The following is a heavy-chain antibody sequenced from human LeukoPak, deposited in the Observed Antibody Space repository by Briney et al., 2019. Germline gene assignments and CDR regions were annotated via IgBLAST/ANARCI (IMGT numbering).Heavy chain of an antibody. J-gene: IGHJ4*02. D-gene: IGHD3-10*01. CDR3: ARVGVVAYLVRHFDY. CDR2: TYYRSKWYN. CDR1: GDSVSSNNAA. Sequence: SQTLSLTCAISGDSVSSNNAAWNWIRQSPSRGLEWLGRTYYRSKWYNDYAVSVKSRITINPDTSKNQFSLQLNSVTHEDTAVYYCARVGVVAYLVRHFDYWGQGTLVTVSS. V-gene: IGHV6-1*01.